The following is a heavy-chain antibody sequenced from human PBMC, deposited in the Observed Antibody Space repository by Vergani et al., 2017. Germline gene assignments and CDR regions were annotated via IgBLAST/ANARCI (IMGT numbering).Heavy chain of an antibody. CDR3: TKAYHLRRGAFDA. J-gene: IGHJ3*01. Sequence: QLLESGGGLVQPGGSLRLSCAASGFTFSSHAMSWVRQAPGKGLEFVSGISGSGGGPYYADSVKGRFTITRDNSKNTVSLQMNRLRAEDTALYYCTKAYHLRRGAFDAWGHGTMVTVSS. CDR1: GFTFSSHA. V-gene: IGHV3-23*01. CDR2: ISGSGGGP. D-gene: IGHD3-16*01.